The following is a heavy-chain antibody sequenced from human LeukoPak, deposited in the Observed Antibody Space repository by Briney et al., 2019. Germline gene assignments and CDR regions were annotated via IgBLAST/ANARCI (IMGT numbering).Heavy chain of an antibody. V-gene: IGHV4-59*01. CDR1: GGSISSYC. Sequence: SETLSLTCTVSGGSISSYCWSWIRQPPGKGLEWIGYIYYSGSTNYNPSLKSRVTISVDTSKNQFSLKLTSVTAADTAVYYCARAVPDGIDVWGQGTTVTVSS. CDR3: ARAVPDGIDV. J-gene: IGHJ6*02. D-gene: IGHD3-10*02. CDR2: IYYSGST.